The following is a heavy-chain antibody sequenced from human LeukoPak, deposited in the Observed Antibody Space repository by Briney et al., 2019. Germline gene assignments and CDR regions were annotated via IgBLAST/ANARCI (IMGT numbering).Heavy chain of an antibody. J-gene: IGHJ6*02. CDR2: IYYSGST. CDR1: GGSLSSYY. V-gene: IGHV4-59*12. D-gene: IGHD3-10*01. CDR3: ARDRGLGVPYYYGMDV. Sequence: SETLSLTCTVSGGSLSSYYWSWVRQPPGKGLEWIGYIYYSGSTNYNPSLKSRVTISVDTSKNQFSLKLSSVTAADTAVYYCARDRGLGVPYYYGMDVWGQGTTVTVSS.